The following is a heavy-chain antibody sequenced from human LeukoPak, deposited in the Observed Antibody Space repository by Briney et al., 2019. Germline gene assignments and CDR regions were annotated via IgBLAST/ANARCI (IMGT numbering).Heavy chain of an antibody. CDR2: INPNSGGT. CDR3: ARDLGDQWLVQYYFDY. CDR1: GYTFTDYY. D-gene: IGHD6-19*01. Sequence: ASVKVSCKASGYTFTDYYMHWVRQAPGHGLEWMGWINPNSGGTNYAQVFQGRVTMTRDTSISTAYMELRRLRSDDTAVYYCARDLGDQWLVQYYFDYWGQGTLVTVSS. V-gene: IGHV1-2*02. J-gene: IGHJ4*02.